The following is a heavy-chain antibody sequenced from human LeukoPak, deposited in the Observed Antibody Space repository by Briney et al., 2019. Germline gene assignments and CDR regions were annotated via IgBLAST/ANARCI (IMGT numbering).Heavy chain of an antibody. V-gene: IGHV1-69*04. J-gene: IGHJ4*02. D-gene: IGHD3-22*01. CDR3: AREEAYYYDSSGPHYFDY. CDR1: GGTFGSYA. CDR2: IIPILGIA. Sequence: SVKVSCKASGGTFGSYAISWVRQAPGQGLEWMGRIIPILGIANYAQKFQGRVTITADKSTGTAYMELSSLRSEDTAVYYCAREEAYYYDSSGPHYFDYWGQGTLVTVSS.